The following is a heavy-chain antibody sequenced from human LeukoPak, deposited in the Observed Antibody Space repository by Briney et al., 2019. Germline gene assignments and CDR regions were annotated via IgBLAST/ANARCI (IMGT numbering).Heavy chain of an antibody. V-gene: IGHV3-48*01. J-gene: IGHJ4*02. Sequence: GGSLRLSCAASGFTFSSYSMNWVRQAPGKGLEWVSHISSGSGTIYYADSVKGRFTISRGNAQNSLYLQMNSLRAEDTAVYYCARVYYYDSSGYSYYWGQGTLVTVSS. D-gene: IGHD3-22*01. CDR3: ARVYYYDSSGYSYY. CDR2: ISSGSGTI. CDR1: GFTFSSYS.